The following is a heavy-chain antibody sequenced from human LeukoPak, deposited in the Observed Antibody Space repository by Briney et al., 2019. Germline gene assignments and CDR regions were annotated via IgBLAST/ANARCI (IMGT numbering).Heavy chain of an antibody. Sequence: GASVKVSCKASGGSFRSSTFAWVRQAPGRGLEWMGGIIPIFGTANYALEFQGRATITTDESTNTVYMELSSLRSEDTAMYYCARGPLHVALSSGSLKWLDPWGQGSLVTVSS. CDR1: GGSFRSST. D-gene: IGHD3-3*01. V-gene: IGHV1-69*05. CDR3: ARGPLHVALSSGSLKWLDP. CDR2: IIPIFGTA. J-gene: IGHJ5*02.